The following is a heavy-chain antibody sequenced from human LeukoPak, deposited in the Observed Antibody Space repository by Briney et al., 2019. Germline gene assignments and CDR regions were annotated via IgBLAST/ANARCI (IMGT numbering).Heavy chain of an antibody. V-gene: IGHV5-51*01. J-gene: IGHJ4*02. CDR1: GYSFTTNW. CDR3: ARHVTGGVDY. Sequence: GESLKISCKGFGYSFTTNWIAWVRQMPGKGLEWMGIIYPGDSDARYSPSFQGQVTISADKSIGTAYLQWSSLKASDTAMYYCARHVTGGVDYWAQGTLVTVSS. D-gene: IGHD7-27*01. CDR2: IYPGDSDA.